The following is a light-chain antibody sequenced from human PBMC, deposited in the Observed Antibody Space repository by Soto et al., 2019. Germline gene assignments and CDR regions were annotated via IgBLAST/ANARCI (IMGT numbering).Light chain of an antibody. CDR1: QSVRSSY. J-gene: IGKJ1*01. CDR3: QQYGSSPRT. CDR2: GAS. Sequence: EIVLTQSPGTLSLSPGERPTLSCRASQSVRSSYLAWYQQKPGQAPSLLIYGASSRATGIPDRFSGSGSGTDFTLTISRLEPEDFAVYYCQQYGSSPRTFCQGTKVEIK. V-gene: IGKV3-20*01.